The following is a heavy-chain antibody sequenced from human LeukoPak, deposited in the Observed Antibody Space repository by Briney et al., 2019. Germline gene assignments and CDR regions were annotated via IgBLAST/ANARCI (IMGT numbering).Heavy chain of an antibody. J-gene: IGHJ5*02. V-gene: IGHV4-39*01. CDR1: GGSISSSSYY. Sequence: SETLSLTCTVSGGSISSSSYYWGWIRQPPGKGLEWIGTIYYSGSTSYNPSLKGRVTISVDTSKNQFSLKLRSVTAADTAVYYCASDVVQYGSGNNWFDPWGQGTLVTVSS. CDR2: IYYSGST. D-gene: IGHD3-10*01. CDR3: ASDVVQYGSGNNWFDP.